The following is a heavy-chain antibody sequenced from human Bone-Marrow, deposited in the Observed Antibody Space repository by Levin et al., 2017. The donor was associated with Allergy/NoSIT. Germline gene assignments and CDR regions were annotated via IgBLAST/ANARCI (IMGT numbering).Heavy chain of an antibody. CDR2: ITFDGSNE. D-gene: IGHD5-18*01. J-gene: IGHJ4*02. CDR3: ARPRYNYGPPFDY. V-gene: IGHV3-30*03. Sequence: SGGSLRLSCAASAFTFSSHGMHWVRQAPGKGLEWMTGITFDGSNEYYADSVKGRFTISRDNSNNTPYLQMNSLRAEDTAVYYCARPRYNYGPPFDYWGQGTLVTVSS. CDR1: AFTFSSHG.